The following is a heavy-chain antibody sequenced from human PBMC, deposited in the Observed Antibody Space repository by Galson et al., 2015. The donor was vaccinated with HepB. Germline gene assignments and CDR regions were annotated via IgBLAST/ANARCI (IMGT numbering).Heavy chain of an antibody. J-gene: IGHJ6*02. V-gene: IGHV3-30*18. CDR1: GFIFSSYG. CDR3: AKGVKIAARRGYYYGMDV. CDR2: ISYDGSNE. Sequence: SLRLSCAASGFIFSSYGMHWVRQAPGKGLEWVAVISYDGSNEYYADSVKGRFTISRDNSKNTLYLQMSSLRAEDTAVYYCAKGVKIAARRGYYYGMDVWGQGTPVTVPS. D-gene: IGHD6-6*01.